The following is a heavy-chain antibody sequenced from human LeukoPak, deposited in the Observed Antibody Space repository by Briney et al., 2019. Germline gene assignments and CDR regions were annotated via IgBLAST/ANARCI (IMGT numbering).Heavy chain of an antibody. V-gene: IGHV4-59*12. CDR2: IYYSGST. Sequence: PSETLPLTCTVSGGSIGSYYWSWIRQPPGKGLEWIGYIYYSGSTNYNPSLKSRVTISVDTSKNQFSLKLSSVTAADTAVYYCARGPLTVTRGFDPWGQGTPVTVSS. J-gene: IGHJ5*02. CDR1: GGSIGSYY. CDR3: ARGPLTVTRGFDP. D-gene: IGHD4-17*01.